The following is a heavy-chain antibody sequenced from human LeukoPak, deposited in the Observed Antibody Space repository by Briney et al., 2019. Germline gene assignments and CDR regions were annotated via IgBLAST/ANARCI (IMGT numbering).Heavy chain of an antibody. CDR3: AKDEGRLGYCSGGSCYDPTH. CDR1: GFTFSSYG. V-gene: IGHV3-30*02. CDR2: IRYDGRNK. D-gene: IGHD2-15*01. J-gene: IGHJ4*02. Sequence: SGGSLRLSCAASGFTFSSYGMHWVRQAPGKGLEWVAFIRYDGRNKYYADSVKGRFTISRGNSKNTLYLQMNSLRVEDTAVYYCAKDEGRLGYCSGGSCYDPTHWGQGTLVTVSS.